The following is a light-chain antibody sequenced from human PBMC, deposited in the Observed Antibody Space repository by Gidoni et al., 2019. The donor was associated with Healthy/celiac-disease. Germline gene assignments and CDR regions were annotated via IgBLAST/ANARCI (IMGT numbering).Light chain of an antibody. CDR3: QVWDSSSDHPDVV. CDR1: NIGSKS. Sequence: SYVLTQPPSVSVAPGQPARITCGGNNIGSKSVHWYQQKPGQAPVLVVYDDSDRPPGIPERFSGSNSGNTATLTISRVEAGDEADYYCQVWDSSSDHPDVVFGGGTKLTVL. J-gene: IGLJ2*01. V-gene: IGLV3-21*02. CDR2: DDS.